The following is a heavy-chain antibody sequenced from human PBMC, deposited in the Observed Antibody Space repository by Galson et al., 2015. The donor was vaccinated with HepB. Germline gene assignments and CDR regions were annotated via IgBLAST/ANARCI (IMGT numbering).Heavy chain of an antibody. Sequence: SLRLSCAASGFTFSNYGMHWVRQAPGKGLEWVGVISYDGSKKYFSDSVKGLFTISSDNSKSTLYLQMNSLRAEDTAVYYSAKDPMRRTAMVLLYFDYWGQGTLVTVSS. CDR2: ISYDGSKK. D-gene: IGHD5-18*01. CDR1: GFTFSNYG. J-gene: IGHJ4*02. V-gene: IGHV3-30*18. CDR3: AKDPMRRTAMVLLYFDY.